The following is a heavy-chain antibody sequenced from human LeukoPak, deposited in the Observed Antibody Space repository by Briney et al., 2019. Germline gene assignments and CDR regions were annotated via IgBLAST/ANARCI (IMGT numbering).Heavy chain of an antibody. V-gene: IGHV3-30*02. Sequence: GGSLRLSCAASGFTFSTYGMHWVRQAPGKRLEWVAVTRYDGSYKYYGDSVKGRFTISRDNSKNTLYLQMTSLRAEDTAVYYCAKGRESSSWTPLGMDVWGQGTTVTVSS. J-gene: IGHJ6*02. D-gene: IGHD6-13*01. CDR3: AKGRESSSWTPLGMDV. CDR1: GFTFSTYG. CDR2: TRYDGSYK.